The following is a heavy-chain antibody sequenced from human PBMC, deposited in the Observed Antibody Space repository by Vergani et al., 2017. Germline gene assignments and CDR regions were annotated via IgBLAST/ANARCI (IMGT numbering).Heavy chain of an antibody. CDR1: GGSISSGSYY. Sequence: QVQLQESGPGLVKPSQTLSLTCTVSGGSISSGSYYWSWIRQPAGKGLEWIGRIYTSGSTNYNPSLKSRVTISVDTSKNQFSLKLSSVTAADTAVYYCAIGYDSSGYYYSYYYYGMDVWGQGTTVTVSS. CDR2: IYTSGST. V-gene: IGHV4-61*02. D-gene: IGHD3-22*01. J-gene: IGHJ6*02. CDR3: AIGYDSSGYYYSYYYYGMDV.